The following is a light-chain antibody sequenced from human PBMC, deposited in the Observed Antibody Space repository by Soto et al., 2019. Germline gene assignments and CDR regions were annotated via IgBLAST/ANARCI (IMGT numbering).Light chain of an antibody. V-gene: IGKV1-5*01. CDR1: QSISYW. Sequence: DIQLTQSPSTLSASVGDRVTITCRASQSISYWLAWYQQKPGKAPKLLISDASSLKSGVPSRFRGSGSGTEFILTITSLQPDDFATYYCRQYNSYSWLTFGGGTKVEIK. CDR3: RQYNSYSWLT. J-gene: IGKJ4*01. CDR2: DAS.